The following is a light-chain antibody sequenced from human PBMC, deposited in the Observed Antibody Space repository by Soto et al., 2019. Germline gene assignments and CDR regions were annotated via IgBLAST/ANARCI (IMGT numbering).Light chain of an antibody. CDR1: QSVSRF. J-gene: IGKJ5*01. CDR3: QQRGNWPPIT. CDR2: DAS. Sequence: ETVLTQSPATLSLSPGERATLSCRASQSVSRFLAWYQQKPGQAPRLLIHDASNRATGIPARFSGSGSGTDFTLTISSLEPEDFAVYYCQQRGNWPPITFGQGTRLDIK. V-gene: IGKV3-11*01.